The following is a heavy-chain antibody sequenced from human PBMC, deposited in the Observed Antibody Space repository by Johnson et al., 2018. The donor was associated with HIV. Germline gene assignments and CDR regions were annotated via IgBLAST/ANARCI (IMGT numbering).Heavy chain of an antibody. V-gene: IGHV3-33*06. CDR1: GFTFSTYG. Sequence: VQLVESGGGLVKPGGSLRLSCAASGFTFSTYGMHWVRQAPGKGLEWVALIWYDGSNKYYADSVKGRFTISRDNSKNTLYLQMNSLRAEDTAVYYCAKDFVTHGAFDIWGQGTMVTVSS. CDR3: AKDFVTHGAFDI. J-gene: IGHJ3*02. CDR2: IWYDGSNK. D-gene: IGHD2-21*01.